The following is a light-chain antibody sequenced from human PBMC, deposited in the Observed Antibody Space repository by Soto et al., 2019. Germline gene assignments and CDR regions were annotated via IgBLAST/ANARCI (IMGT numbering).Light chain of an antibody. V-gene: IGLV2-14*01. J-gene: IGLJ3*02. Sequence: QSALTQPASVSGSPGQSITISCTGTSSDVGTYNYVCWYQHRPGKAPKLMIYDVSYRPSGVSNRFSGSKSANTASLTIAGLQAEDEADYYCSSYTTSNTQVFGGGTKVTVL. CDR3: SSYTTSNTQV. CDR2: DVS. CDR1: SSDVGTYNY.